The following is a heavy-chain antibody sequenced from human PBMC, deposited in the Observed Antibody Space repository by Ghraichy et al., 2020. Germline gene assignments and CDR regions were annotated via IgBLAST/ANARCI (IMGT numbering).Heavy chain of an antibody. CDR3: ASYVGDSSGYYSAFDI. CDR2: IYYSGST. V-gene: IGHV4-59*01. CDR1: GGSISSYY. J-gene: IGHJ3*02. Sequence: SETLSLTCTVSGGSISSYYWSWIRQPPGKGLEWIGYIYYSGSTNYNPSLKSRVTISVDTSKNQFSLKLGSVTAADTAVYYCASYVGDSSGYYSAFDIWGQGTMVTVSS. D-gene: IGHD3-22*01.